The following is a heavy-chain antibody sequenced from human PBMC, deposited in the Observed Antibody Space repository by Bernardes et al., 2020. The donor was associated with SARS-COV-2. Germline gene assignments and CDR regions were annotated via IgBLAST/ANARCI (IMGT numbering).Heavy chain of an antibody. CDR3: ARSPEDWSSTSAEAHYYYYYMDV. CDR2: TYYRSKWYN. J-gene: IGHJ6*03. V-gene: IGHV6-1*01. D-gene: IGHD2-2*01. CDR1: GDSVSSNSAA. Sequence: SQTLSLTCAISGDSVSSNSAAWNWIRQSPSRGLEWLGRTYYRSKWYNDYAVSVKSRITINPDTSKNQFSLQLNSVTPEDTAVYYCARSPEDWSSTSAEAHYYYYYMDVWGKGTTVTVSS.